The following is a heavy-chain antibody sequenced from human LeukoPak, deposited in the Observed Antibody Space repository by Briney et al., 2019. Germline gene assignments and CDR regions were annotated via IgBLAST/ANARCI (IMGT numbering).Heavy chain of an antibody. CDR2: IRYDGSNK. V-gene: IGHV3-30*02. Sequence: GGSLRLSCAASGFTFSSYGMHWVRQAPGKGLEWVAFIRYDGSNKYYADSVKGRFTISRDNSKNTLYLQMNSLRAEDTAAYYCAKAIADSEYFQHWGQGTLVTVSS. CDR1: GFTFSSYG. D-gene: IGHD6-13*01. CDR3: AKAIADSEYFQH. J-gene: IGHJ1*01.